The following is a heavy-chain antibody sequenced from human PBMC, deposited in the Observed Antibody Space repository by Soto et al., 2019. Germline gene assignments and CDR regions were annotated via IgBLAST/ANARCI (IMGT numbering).Heavy chain of an antibody. CDR3: AKGFSYSVIDY. D-gene: IGHD5-18*01. CDR2: ISYDGSNK. Sequence: QVQLVESGGGVVQPGRSLRLSCAASGFTFSTYGMHWVRQAPGKGLEWVAVISYDGSNKYYADSVKGRFTISRDNSKNTLYLQMSSLRAEDTAEYYCAKGFSYSVIDYWGQGTLVTVSS. CDR1: GFTFSTYG. J-gene: IGHJ4*02. V-gene: IGHV3-30*18.